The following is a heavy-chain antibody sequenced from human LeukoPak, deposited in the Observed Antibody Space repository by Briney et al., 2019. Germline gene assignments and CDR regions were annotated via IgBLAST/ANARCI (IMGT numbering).Heavy chain of an antibody. CDR1: GGSISSSSYY. J-gene: IGHJ4*02. CDR2: IYYSGST. CDR3: ARRSVTVTNFDY. D-gene: IGHD4-17*01. V-gene: IGHV4-39*01. Sequence: SETLSLTCTVSGGSISSSSYYWGWIRQPPGKGLEWIGSIYYSGSTYYNPSLKSRVTISVDTSKNQFSLKLSSVTGADTAVYYCARRSVTVTNFDYWGQGTLVTVSS.